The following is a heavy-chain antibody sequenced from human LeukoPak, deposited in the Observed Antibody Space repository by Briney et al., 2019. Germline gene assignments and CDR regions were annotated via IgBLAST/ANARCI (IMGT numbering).Heavy chain of an antibody. Sequence: SETLSLTCTVSGGSISSSSYYWGWIRQPPGKGLEWIGSIYYSGSTYYNPSLKSRVTISVDTSKNQFSLKLSSVTAADTAVYYCARLRVSVTTTSDFDYWGQGTLVTVSS. D-gene: IGHD5-12*01. CDR1: GGSISSSSYY. V-gene: IGHV4-39*01. J-gene: IGHJ4*02. CDR3: ARLRVSVTTTSDFDY. CDR2: IYYSGST.